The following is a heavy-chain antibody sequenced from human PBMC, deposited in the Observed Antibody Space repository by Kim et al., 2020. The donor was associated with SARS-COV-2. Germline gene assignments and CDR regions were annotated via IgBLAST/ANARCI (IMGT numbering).Heavy chain of an antibody. D-gene: IGHD3-22*01. CDR3: ARHQVASSGYYLGFDY. V-gene: IGHV4-39*01. Sequence: SLKSRVTISVDTSKTQFSLKLSSVTAADTAVYYCARHQVASSGYYLGFDYWGQGTLVTVSS. J-gene: IGHJ4*02.